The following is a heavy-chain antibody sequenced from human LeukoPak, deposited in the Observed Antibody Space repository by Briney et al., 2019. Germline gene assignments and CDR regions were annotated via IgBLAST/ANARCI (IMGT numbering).Heavy chain of an antibody. CDR3: ARDQRVTGRPDIDY. V-gene: IGHV3-74*03. CDR2: ISSDGSST. CDR1: GFTFKNHW. D-gene: IGHD6-6*01. J-gene: IGHJ4*02. Sequence: GGSLRLSCAASGFTFKNHWMHWVRQTPGKGLVWVSRISSDGSSTTYADSVKGRFTISRDNAKNTLYLQMNNLRAEDTAMYYCARDQRVTGRPDIDYWGQGTLVIVSS.